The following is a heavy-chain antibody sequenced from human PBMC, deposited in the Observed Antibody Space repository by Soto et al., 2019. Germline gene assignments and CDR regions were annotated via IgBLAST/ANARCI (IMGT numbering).Heavy chain of an antibody. Sequence: SETLSLTCTVSGGSISSSSYYWGWIRQPPGKGLEWIGSIYYSGSTYYNPSLKSRVTISVDTSKNQFSLKLSSVTAADTAVYYCARVEDGSGRCFDYWGQGTLVTVSS. D-gene: IGHD3-10*01. CDR3: ARVEDGSGRCFDY. CDR1: GGSISSSSYY. CDR2: IYYSGST. V-gene: IGHV4-39*01. J-gene: IGHJ4*02.